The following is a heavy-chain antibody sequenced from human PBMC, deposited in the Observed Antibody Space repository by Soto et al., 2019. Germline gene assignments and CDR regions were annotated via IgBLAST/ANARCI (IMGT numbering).Heavy chain of an antibody. CDR2: VYHTGRT. V-gene: IGHV4-61*01. CDR1: GGSFKSGSYS. J-gene: IGHJ6*02. D-gene: IGHD1-7*01. CDR3: ARSDNRNSLYGVDV. Sequence: SETLSLTCTVSGGSFKSGSYSWSWIRQPPGKGLEWIGYVYHTGRTSYNPSLKSRVSISMDTSKNQFSLNLDSVTAADTAVYFCARSDNRNSLYGVDVWGQGTAVTVSS.